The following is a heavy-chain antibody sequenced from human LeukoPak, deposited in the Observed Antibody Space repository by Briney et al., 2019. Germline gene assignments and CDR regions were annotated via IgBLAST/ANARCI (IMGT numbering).Heavy chain of an antibody. V-gene: IGHV3-23*01. CDR2: ISGDGAST. J-gene: IGHJ3*01. D-gene: IGHD3-10*01. CDR3: AKDSYVSGRPLHTFDV. CDR1: GFTFAIHA. Sequence: PGESLTLSCAASGFTFAIHAMTWVRQAPGKGLEWVSGISGDGASTHYAESVKGQFTISRDNSQNTLFLQMNSLRVEDTAIYYCAKDSYVSGRPLHTFDVWGQGTMVTVSS.